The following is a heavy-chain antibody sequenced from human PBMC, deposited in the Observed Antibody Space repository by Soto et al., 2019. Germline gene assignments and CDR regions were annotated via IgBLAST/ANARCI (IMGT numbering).Heavy chain of an antibody. CDR2: MNPNSGNT. CDR3: ARVPITFGGVIVKD. J-gene: IGHJ4*02. V-gene: IGHV1-8*01. Sequence: DSVKVSCKASGYTFTSYDINWVRQATGQGLEWMGWMNPNSGNTGYAQKSQGRVTMTRNTSISTAYMELSSLRSEDTAVYYCARVPITFGGVIVKDWGQGTLVTVSS. D-gene: IGHD3-16*02. CDR1: GYTFTSYD.